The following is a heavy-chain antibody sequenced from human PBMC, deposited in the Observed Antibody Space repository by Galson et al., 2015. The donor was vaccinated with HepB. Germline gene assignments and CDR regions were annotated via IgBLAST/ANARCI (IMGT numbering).Heavy chain of an antibody. Sequence: SVKVSCKASGGTFSSYTISWVRQAPGQGLEWMGRIIPILGIANYAQKFQGRVTITADKSTSTAYMELSSLRSEDTAVYYCARDLAVDYGGNSLDYWGQGTLVTVSS. J-gene: IGHJ4*02. CDR1: GGTFSSYT. CDR2: IIPILGIA. V-gene: IGHV1-69*04. D-gene: IGHD4-23*01. CDR3: ARDLAVDYGGNSLDY.